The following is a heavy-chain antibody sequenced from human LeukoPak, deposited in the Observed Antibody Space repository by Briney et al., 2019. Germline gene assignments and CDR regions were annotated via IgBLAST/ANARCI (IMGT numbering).Heavy chain of an antibody. CDR2: ISWNSGSI. CDR1: GFTFDDYA. CDR3: AKDRHEYSSSGGLFDY. D-gene: IGHD6-6*01. V-gene: IGHV3-9*01. Sequence: GGSLRLSCAASGFTFDDYAMHWVRQAPGKGLEWVSGISWNSGSIGYADSVKGRFTISRDNAKNSLYLQMNSLRAEDTALYYCAKDRHEYSSSGGLFDYWGQGTLVTVPS. J-gene: IGHJ4*02.